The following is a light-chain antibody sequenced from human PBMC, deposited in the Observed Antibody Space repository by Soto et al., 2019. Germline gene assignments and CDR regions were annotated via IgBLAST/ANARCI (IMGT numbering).Light chain of an antibody. J-gene: IGLJ3*02. Sequence: QAVVTQSPSASASLGASVKLTCTLSSGHSSYAIAWHQQQPEKGPRYLMNVNSDGSHSKGDGIPDRFSGSSSGAERYLTISSLQSEDEADYYCQTWGTGIWVFGGGTKVTVL. V-gene: IGLV4-69*01. CDR3: QTWGTGIWV. CDR2: VNSDGSH. CDR1: SGHSSYA.